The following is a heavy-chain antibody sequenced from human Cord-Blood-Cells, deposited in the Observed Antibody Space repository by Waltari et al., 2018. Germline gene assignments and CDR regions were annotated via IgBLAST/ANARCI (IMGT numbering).Heavy chain of an antibody. CDR2: ISSSGSTI. CDR1: GFTFSSYE. D-gene: IGHD6-13*01. J-gene: IGHJ1*01. V-gene: IGHV3-48*03. Sequence: EVQLVESGGGLVQPGGSLRLSCAASGFTFSSYEMNWVRQAPGKGLEWVSYISSSGSTIYYADSVKGRFTISRDNAKNSLYLQMNSLRAEDTAVYYCARGIAAAGTVYFQHWGQGTLVTVSS. CDR3: ARGIAAAGTVYFQH.